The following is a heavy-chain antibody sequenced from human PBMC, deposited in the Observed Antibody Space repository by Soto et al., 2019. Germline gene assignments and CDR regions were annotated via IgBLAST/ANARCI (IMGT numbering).Heavy chain of an antibody. CDR2: VYHTGTT. D-gene: IGHD1-26*01. CDR3: ARQVGAKFPFDY. V-gene: IGHV4-4*02. J-gene: IGHJ4*02. Sequence: SETLSLTCAVSGASISSTFWWTWVRQPPGKGLEWIGEVYHTGTTKYNPSLKNRVTISVDKSNNQFSLELRAVTAADTTVYYCARQVGAKFPFDYWGQGTLVTVSS. CDR1: GASISSTFW.